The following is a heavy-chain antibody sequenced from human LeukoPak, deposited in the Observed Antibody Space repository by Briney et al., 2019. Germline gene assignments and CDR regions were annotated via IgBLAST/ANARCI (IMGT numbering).Heavy chain of an antibody. J-gene: IGHJ4*02. CDR2: INPSGGST. Sequence: ASVKVSCKASGYTFTSYYMHWVRQAPGQGLEWMGIINPSGGSTSYAQKFQGRVTITADESTSTAYMELSSLRSEDTAVYYCARAKVAGTFTFDYWGQGTLVTVSS. D-gene: IGHD6-19*01. CDR1: GYTFTSYY. CDR3: ARAKVAGTFTFDY. V-gene: IGHV1-46*01.